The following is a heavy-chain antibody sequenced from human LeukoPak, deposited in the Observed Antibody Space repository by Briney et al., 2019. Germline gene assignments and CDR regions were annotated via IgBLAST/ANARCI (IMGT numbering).Heavy chain of an antibody. Sequence: QAGRSLRLSCAASGFNFNNYGMHWVRQAPGKGLEWVAFISYDGSNKYFADSVKGRFTISRDKSKTTLYLQMNSLRAEDTAVYYCAKVDSEFRGGYNLGYLDYWGQGTLVTVSS. J-gene: IGHJ4*02. V-gene: IGHV3-30*18. CDR2: ISYDGSNK. D-gene: IGHD5-24*01. CDR3: AKVDSEFRGGYNLGYLDY. CDR1: GFNFNNYG.